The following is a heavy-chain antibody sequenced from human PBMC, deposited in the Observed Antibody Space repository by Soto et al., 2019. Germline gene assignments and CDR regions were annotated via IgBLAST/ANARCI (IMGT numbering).Heavy chain of an antibody. CDR3: ARALLSHSYDSGGYDSYFHAMDV. CDR1: GGTFSSLD. Sequence: SVKVSCKASGGTFSSLDINWVRQAPGQGIEWMGGIIPISETTNYAQIFQGRVSIVADISTSTAYMELSRLRSEDTAVYYCARALLSHSYDSGGYDSYFHAMDVWGQGTPVTVSS. D-gene: IGHD3-22*01. V-gene: IGHV1-69*06. CDR2: IIPISETT. J-gene: IGHJ6*02.